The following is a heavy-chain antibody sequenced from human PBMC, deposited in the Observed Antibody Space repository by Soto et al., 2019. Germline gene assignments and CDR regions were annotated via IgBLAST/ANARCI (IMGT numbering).Heavy chain of an antibody. CDR2: IYYSGST. CDR1: GGSISSSSYY. CDR3: ARRKSGYDILTGYYLADFDY. J-gene: IGHJ4*02. Sequence: QLQLQESGPGLVKPSETLSLTCTVSGGSISSSSYYWGWIRQPPGKGLEWIGSIYYSGSTYYNPSLKSRVTISVDTSKNQFSLKLSSVTAADTAVYYCARRKSGYDILTGYYLADFDYWGQGTLVTVSS. V-gene: IGHV4-39*01. D-gene: IGHD3-9*01.